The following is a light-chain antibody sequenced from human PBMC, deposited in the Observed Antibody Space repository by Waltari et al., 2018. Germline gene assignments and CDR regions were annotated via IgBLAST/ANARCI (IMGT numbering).Light chain of an antibody. CDR3: MQGTHWPRT. J-gene: IGKJ1*01. Sequence: DVVMTQSPLSLPVTLGQPASISCRSTQSLVYSDGNTYVNWFQQRPGQSPRRLIYKVSNRDSGVPDRFSGSGSGTVFTLKISRVEAEDVGFYYCMQGTHWPRTFGPGTKVEIK. CDR1: QSLVYSDGNTY. CDR2: KVS. V-gene: IGKV2-30*01.